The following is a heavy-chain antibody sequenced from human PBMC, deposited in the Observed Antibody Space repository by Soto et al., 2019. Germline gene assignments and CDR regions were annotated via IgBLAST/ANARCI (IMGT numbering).Heavy chain of an antibody. D-gene: IGHD3-3*01. Sequence: QVKLQESGPRLVKPSETLSLTCTVSGGSISTNYWIWVRLSPRKGLEWVGYIFYSDNTHYNPSLESRLTISRDTSKNQISLPLKSVTAAHTAVYYGARAGETYYDFWSGFSAIDYWGPGTLVTVSS. CDR1: GGSISTNY. CDR2: IFYSDNT. V-gene: IGHV4-59*01. CDR3: ARAGETYYDFWSGFSAIDY. J-gene: IGHJ4*02.